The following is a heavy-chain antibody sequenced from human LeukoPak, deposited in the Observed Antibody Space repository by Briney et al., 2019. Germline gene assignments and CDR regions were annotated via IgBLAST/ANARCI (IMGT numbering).Heavy chain of an antibody. J-gene: IGHJ4*02. CDR3: AREKRIHGSREGPYYFDY. D-gene: IGHD1-1*01. CDR1: GYSFTGYC. CDR2: SNPNSGGT. V-gene: IGHV1-2*06. Sequence: ASVTVSCKAPGYSFTGYCMHWVRQAPGQGLEWMGRSNPNSGGTNYAQKFQGRVTMTRDTSISTAYMELSRLRSDDTAVYYCAREKRIHGSREGPYYFDYWGQGTLVTVSS.